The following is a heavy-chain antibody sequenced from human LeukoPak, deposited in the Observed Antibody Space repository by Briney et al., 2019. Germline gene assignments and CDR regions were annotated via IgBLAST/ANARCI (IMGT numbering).Heavy chain of an antibody. CDR1: GFTVSSNY. CDR2: FYSGGST. Sequence: GGSLKLSCAASGFTVSSNYMSWVRQAPGKGLEWVSVFYSGGSTYYADSVKGKFTISRDNSKNTLYLQMNSLRSEDTAVYYCARGRGRGSTPYFQHWGQGTLVTVSS. J-gene: IGHJ1*01. D-gene: IGHD3-10*01. CDR3: ARGRGRGSTPYFQH. V-gene: IGHV3-53*05.